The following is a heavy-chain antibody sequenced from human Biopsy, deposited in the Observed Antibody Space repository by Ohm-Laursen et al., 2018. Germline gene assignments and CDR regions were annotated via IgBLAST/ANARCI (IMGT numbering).Heavy chain of an antibody. D-gene: IGHD3-16*01. J-gene: IGHJ5*01. Sequence: SLRLSCTASGFTFSSYGMHWVRQAPGKGLEWVSSISASSSYIHYADSVKGRFTVSRDNAKNSLYLQMNSLRAADTGIYYCATELLPPGVGGPWLDSWGQGTPVTVSS. CDR3: ATELLPPGVGGPWLDS. V-gene: IGHV3-21*06. CDR1: GFTFSSYG. CDR2: ISASSSYI.